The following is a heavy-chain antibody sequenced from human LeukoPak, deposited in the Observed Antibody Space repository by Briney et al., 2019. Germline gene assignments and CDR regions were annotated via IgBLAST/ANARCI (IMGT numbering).Heavy chain of an antibody. Sequence: SVKVSCKASGGTFSSYAISWVRQAPGQGLEWMGGIIPIFGTANYAQKFQGRVTITTDESTSTAYMELSSLRSEDTAAYYCARDAGKAYYYYYYMDVWGKGTTVTVSS. J-gene: IGHJ6*03. CDR2: IIPIFGTA. V-gene: IGHV1-69*05. CDR1: GGTFSSYA. D-gene: IGHD6-13*01. CDR3: ARDAGKAYYYYYYMDV.